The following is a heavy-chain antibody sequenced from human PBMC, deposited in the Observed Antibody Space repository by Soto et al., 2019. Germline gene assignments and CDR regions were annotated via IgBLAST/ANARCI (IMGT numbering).Heavy chain of an antibody. V-gene: IGHV1-18*01. D-gene: IGHD5-18*01. Sequence: QVQLVQSGAEVKKPGASVKVSCKASGYTFTSYGISWVRQAPGQGLEWMGWISAYNGNTNYAQKLQGRVTMTTDTSTSTAYMELRSLRSDDTAVYYCASPGYSYNYYYYYGMDVWGQGTTVTVSS. CDR3: ASPGYSYNYYYYYGMDV. CDR1: GYTFTSYG. J-gene: IGHJ6*02. CDR2: ISAYNGNT.